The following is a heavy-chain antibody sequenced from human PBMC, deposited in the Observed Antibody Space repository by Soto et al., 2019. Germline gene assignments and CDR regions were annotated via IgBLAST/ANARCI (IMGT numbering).Heavy chain of an antibody. D-gene: IGHD3-22*01. J-gene: IGHJ4*02. V-gene: IGHV4-30-4*01. CDR2: IYYSGST. CDR3: ARDRNSYDSSASYLYFDY. Sequence: SETLSLTCTVSGGSISSGDYYWSWIRQAPGKGLEWIGYIYYSGSTYYNPSLKSRLTISLDTSKNQFSLKLSSVTAADTAVYYCARDRNSYDSSASYLYFDYWGQGTLVTAPQ. CDR1: GGSISSGDYY.